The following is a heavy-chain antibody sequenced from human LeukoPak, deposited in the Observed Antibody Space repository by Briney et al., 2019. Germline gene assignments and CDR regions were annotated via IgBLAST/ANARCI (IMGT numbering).Heavy chain of an antibody. CDR1: GGTFSSYA. Sequence: SVKVSRKASGGTFSSYAISWVRQAPGQGLEWMGGIIPIFGTANYAQKFQGRVTITADESTSTAYMELSSLRSEDTAVYYCASPTVTTPYYYGMDVWGKGTTVTVSS. CDR3: ASPTVTTPYYYGMDV. J-gene: IGHJ6*04. CDR2: IIPIFGTA. D-gene: IGHD4-17*01. V-gene: IGHV1-69*13.